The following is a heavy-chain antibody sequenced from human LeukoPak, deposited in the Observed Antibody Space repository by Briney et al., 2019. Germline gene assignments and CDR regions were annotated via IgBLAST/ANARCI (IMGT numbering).Heavy chain of an antibody. Sequence: SESLSLTCAVYGGSFSGYYWSWIRQPPGKGLEWIGEINHSGSTNYNTSLKSRVTISVYTSKNQFSLKLSSVTAADTAVYYCARSYDSSGYYYAGNWFDPWGQGTLSTLSS. V-gene: IGHV4-34*01. D-gene: IGHD3-22*01. CDR1: GGSFSGYY. J-gene: IGHJ5*02. CDR2: INHSGST. CDR3: ARSYDSSGYYYAGNWFDP.